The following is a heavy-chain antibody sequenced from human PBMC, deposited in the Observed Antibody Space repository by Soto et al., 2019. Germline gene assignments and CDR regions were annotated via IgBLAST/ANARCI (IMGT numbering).Heavy chain of an antibody. CDR1: GYSFTTYW. J-gene: IGHJ4*02. D-gene: IGHD2-2*02. V-gene: IGHV5-51*01. Sequence: EVQLVQSGAEVKKTGESLKISCQGSGYSFTTYWIGWVRQMPGKGLEWMGIIYPGDSDTRYSPSLQGQVTISADKSISTAYLQWSSLKASDTAIYYCATGGYCSGTTCYNFFDYWGQGTLVTVSS. CDR3: ATGGYCSGTTCYNFFDY. CDR2: IYPGDSDT.